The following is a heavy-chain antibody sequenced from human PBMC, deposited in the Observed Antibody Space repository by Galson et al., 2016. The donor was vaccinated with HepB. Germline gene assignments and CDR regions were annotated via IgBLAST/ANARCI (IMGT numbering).Heavy chain of an antibody. J-gene: IGHJ4*02. CDR1: RDLLRNYW. Sequence: QSGAEVKKPGESLKISCAGSRDLLRNYWIGWVRQQPGKGLEWMGIIYPRDSDTRYSPSFQGQITISADDSINTAYLQWSSLKVSDTAIYYCVRQVVGAANFEYCDKGTLVTVSS. CDR3: VRQVVGAANFEY. D-gene: IGHD2-15*01. CDR2: IYPRDSDT. V-gene: IGHV5-51*01.